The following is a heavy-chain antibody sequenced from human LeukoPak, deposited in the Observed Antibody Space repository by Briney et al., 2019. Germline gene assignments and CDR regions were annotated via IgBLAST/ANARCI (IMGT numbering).Heavy chain of an antibody. Sequence: PGGSLRLSCAASGFTFSSYGMHWVRQAPGKGLEWVAVIWYDGSNKYYADSVKGRFTISRDNSKNTLYLQMNSLRAEDTAVYYCARETYDYVWGSYRLPYYFDYWGQGTLVTVSS. J-gene: IGHJ4*02. D-gene: IGHD3-16*02. CDR3: ARETYDYVWGSYRLPYYFDY. V-gene: IGHV3-33*01. CDR2: IWYDGSNK. CDR1: GFTFSSYG.